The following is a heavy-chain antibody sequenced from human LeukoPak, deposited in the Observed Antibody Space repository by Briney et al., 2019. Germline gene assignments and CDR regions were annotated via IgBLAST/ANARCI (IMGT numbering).Heavy chain of an antibody. J-gene: IGHJ4*02. Sequence: ASVKVSCKASGGSFSTYAISWVRQAPGQGLEWMGIINPSGGSTSYAQKFQGRVTMTRDTSTSTVYMELSSLRSEDTAVYYCAATYYYDSSGYYYHAPPDYWGQGTLVTVSS. CDR1: GGSFSTYA. CDR2: INPSGGST. D-gene: IGHD3-22*01. CDR3: AATYYYDSSGYYYHAPPDY. V-gene: IGHV1-46*03.